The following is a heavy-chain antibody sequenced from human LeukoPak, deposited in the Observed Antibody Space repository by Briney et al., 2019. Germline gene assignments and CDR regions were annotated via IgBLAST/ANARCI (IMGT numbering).Heavy chain of an antibody. V-gene: IGHV4-34*01. CDR1: GGSFSGYY. CDR2: INHSGST. J-gene: IGHJ4*02. Sequence: SETLSLTCAVYGGSFSGYYWSWIRQPPGKGLEWIGEINHSGSTYYNPSLKSRVTISVDRSRNQFSLKLSSVTAADTAVYYCARVNIAAGDLDYWGQGTLVTVSS. D-gene: IGHD6-13*01. CDR3: ARVNIAAGDLDY.